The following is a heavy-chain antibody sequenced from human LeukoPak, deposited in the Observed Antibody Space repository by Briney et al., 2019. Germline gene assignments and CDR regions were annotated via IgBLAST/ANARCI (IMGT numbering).Heavy chain of an antibody. CDR1: GYTFTIYD. CDR3: ARATGKDILTGRKLDN. J-gene: IGHJ4*02. Sequence: ASVKVSFKASGYTFTIYDINWVRQATGQGLEWMGWMNPNSGNTGYAQKFQGRVTMTRNTSISIAYMELSSLRSDDTAVYYCARATGKDILTGRKLDNWGQGTLVTVSS. CDR2: MNPNSGNT. V-gene: IGHV1-8*01. D-gene: IGHD3-9*01.